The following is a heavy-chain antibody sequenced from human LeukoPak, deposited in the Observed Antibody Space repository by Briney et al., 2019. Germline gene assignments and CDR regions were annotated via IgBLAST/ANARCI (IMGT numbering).Heavy chain of an antibody. CDR3: ARKRLADLGDDTSFGGTPFDS. J-gene: IGHJ4*02. CDR1: GFTFKTYH. Sequence: PGRSLRLSCVAAGFTFKTYHMNWVQQAPGKGLEWLSGITSGASVIYYADSVKGRFTISRDDAMNSVFLQMSGLTVDDTAVYYCARKRLADLGDDTSFGGTPFDSWGQGTLVIVSS. D-gene: IGHD3-16*01. CDR2: ITSGASVI. V-gene: IGHV3-48*03.